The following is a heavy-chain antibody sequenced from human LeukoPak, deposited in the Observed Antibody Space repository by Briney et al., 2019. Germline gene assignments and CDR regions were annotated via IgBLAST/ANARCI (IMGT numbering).Heavy chain of an antibody. CDR1: GGSISSYY. Sequence: SGTLSLTCTVSGGSISSYYWSWVRQPPGKGLEWIGYIYYGGSTNYNPSLKSRVTISVDTSKNQFSLKLSSVTAADTAVYYCARLPSPITMVRGDGWFDPWGQGTLVTVSS. D-gene: IGHD3-10*01. J-gene: IGHJ5*02. CDR3: ARLPSPITMVRGDGWFDP. CDR2: IYYGGST. V-gene: IGHV4-59*01.